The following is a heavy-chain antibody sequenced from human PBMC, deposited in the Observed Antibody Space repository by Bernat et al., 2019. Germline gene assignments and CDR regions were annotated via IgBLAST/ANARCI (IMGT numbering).Heavy chain of an antibody. V-gene: IGHV3-66*01. CDR1: GFTVSSNY. CDR3: AREGVGATR. J-gene: IGHJ4*02. CDR2: IYSGGST. Sequence: EVQLVESGGGLVQPGGSLRLSCAASGFTVSSNYMSWVRQAPGKGLEWVSDIYSGGSTYYADSVKGRFTISRDNPKNTSYLQMNSLRDEDTAVYYCAREGVGATRWGQGTLVTVSS. D-gene: IGHD1-26*01.